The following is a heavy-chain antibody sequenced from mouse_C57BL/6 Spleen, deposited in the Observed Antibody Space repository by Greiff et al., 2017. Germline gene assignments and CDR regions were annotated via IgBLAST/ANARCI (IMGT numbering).Heavy chain of an antibody. CDR2: IWSGGST. CDR1: GFSLTSYG. V-gene: IGHV2-2*01. CDR3: ARNSLYYSNYVWYFDV. J-gene: IGHJ1*03. D-gene: IGHD2-5*01. Sequence: VKLMESGPGLVQPSQSLSITCTVSGFSLTSYGVHWVRQSPGKGLEWLGVIWSGGSTDYNAAFISRLSISKDNSKSQVFFKMNSLQADDTAIYYCARNSLYYSNYVWYFDVWGTGTTVTVSS.